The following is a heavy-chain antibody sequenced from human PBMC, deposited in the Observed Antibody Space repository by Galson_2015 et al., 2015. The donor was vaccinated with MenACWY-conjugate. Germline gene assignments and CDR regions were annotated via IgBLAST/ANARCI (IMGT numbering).Heavy chain of an antibody. J-gene: IGHJ4*02. D-gene: IGHD3-3*01. CDR3: ARRGPGSDFWSGYYSFDY. Sequence: ETLSLTCAVSGGSISSSNWWRWVRQPPGKGLEWIGEIYRSGSTNYNPSLKSRVSISVDKSKNQFSLKLSSVTAADTAVYYCARRGPGSDFWSGYYSFDYWGQGTLVTVSS. V-gene: IGHV4-4*02. CDR2: IYRSGST. CDR1: GGSISSSNW.